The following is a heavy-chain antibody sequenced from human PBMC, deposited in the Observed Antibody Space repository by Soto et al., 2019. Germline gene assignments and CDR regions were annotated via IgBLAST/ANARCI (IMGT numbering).Heavy chain of an antibody. CDR2: ISYDGSNK. CDR1: GFTFSSYG. D-gene: IGHD3-3*01. V-gene: IGHV3-30*18. CDR3: AKLPATIFGVALDAFDI. J-gene: IGHJ3*02. Sequence: QVQLVESGGGVVQPGRSRRLSCAASGFTFSSYGMNWVRQAPGKGLEWVAFISYDGSNKYYADSVKGRFTISRDNSKNTLYLQMNSLRAEDTAVYYCAKLPATIFGVALDAFDIWGQGRMVTVSS.